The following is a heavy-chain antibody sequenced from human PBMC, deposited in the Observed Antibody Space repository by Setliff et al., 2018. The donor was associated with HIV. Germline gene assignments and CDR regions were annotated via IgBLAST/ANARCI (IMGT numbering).Heavy chain of an antibody. CDR2: IDDSGSI. D-gene: IGHD3-10*01. CDR3: ARVKSIKTTLVRLWPRFDL. Sequence: LSLTCAVYAESLTRYDWAWIRQSPEKGLEWIGEIDDSGSIIYNPSLQSRVTMSVDTSKNQFSLKVRSLTAADTGLYYCARVKSIKTTLVRLWPRFDLWGQGTQVTVSS. V-gene: IGHV4-34*01. CDR1: AESLTRYD. J-gene: IGHJ5*02.